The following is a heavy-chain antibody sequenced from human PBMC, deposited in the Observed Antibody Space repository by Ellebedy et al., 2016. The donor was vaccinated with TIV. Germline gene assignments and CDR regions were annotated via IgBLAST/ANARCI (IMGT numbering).Heavy chain of an antibody. J-gene: IGHJ3*02. CDR3: ATDGSYGDYRFPAHAFTM. V-gene: IGHV3-7*01. CDR1: RFNFRSYW. Sequence: GESLKISCAASRFNFRSYWMTWVRQPPGKGLEWVANIDQDGSDTYYVDSVRGRFTIARANAKNSLYLQMNSLRAEDTSVYYCATDGSYGDYRFPAHAFTMWGQGTMVTVSS. CDR2: IDQDGSDT. D-gene: IGHD4-17*01.